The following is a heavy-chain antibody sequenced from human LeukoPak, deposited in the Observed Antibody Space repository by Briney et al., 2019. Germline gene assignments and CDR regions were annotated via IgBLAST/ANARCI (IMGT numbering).Heavy chain of an antibody. CDR2: IYYSGST. V-gene: IGHV4-59*12. J-gene: IGHJ4*02. D-gene: IGHD4-17*01. Sequence: SETLSLTCTVSGGSISSYYWSWIRQPPGKGLEWIGYIYYSGSTNYNPSLKSRVTISVDTSKNQFSLKLSSVTAADTAVYYCARGGYDYGDYGLDYWGQGTLVTVSS. CDR1: GGSISSYY. CDR3: ARGGYDYGDYGLDY.